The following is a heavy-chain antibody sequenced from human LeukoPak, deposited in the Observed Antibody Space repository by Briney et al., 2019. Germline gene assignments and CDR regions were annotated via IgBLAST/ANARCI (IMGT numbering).Heavy chain of an antibody. J-gene: IGHJ4*02. CDR3: ARITTYSSSWYYYFDY. CDR1: GYTFTSYG. V-gene: IGHV1-18*01. CDR2: ISAYNGNT. Sequence: GASVKVSCKASGYTFTSYGISWVRQAPGQGLEWMGWISAYNGNTNYAQKLQGRITMTTDTSTSTAYMELRSLRSDDTAVYYCARITTYSSSWYYYFDYWGQGTLVTVSS. D-gene: IGHD6-13*01.